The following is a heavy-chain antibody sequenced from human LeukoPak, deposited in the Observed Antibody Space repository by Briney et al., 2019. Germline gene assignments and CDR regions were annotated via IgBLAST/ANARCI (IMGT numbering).Heavy chain of an antibody. Sequence: GGSLRLSCAASGFTFSSYAMSWVRQAPGKGLEWVAVISYDGSNKYYADSVKGRFTISRDNSKNTLYLQMNSLRAEDTAVYYCARESHGDYNFDYWGQGTLVTVSS. CDR1: GFTFSSYA. D-gene: IGHD4-17*01. CDR3: ARESHGDYNFDY. V-gene: IGHV3-30-3*01. CDR2: ISYDGSNK. J-gene: IGHJ4*02.